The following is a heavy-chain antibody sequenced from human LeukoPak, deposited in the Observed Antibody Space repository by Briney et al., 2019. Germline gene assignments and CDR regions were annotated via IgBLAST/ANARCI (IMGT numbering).Heavy chain of an antibody. J-gene: IGHJ4*02. V-gene: IGHV4-61*02. CDR2: IYTSGST. D-gene: IGHD6-6*01. CDR3: ARGTWDTAMIPYSSSSHFAY. CDR1: GGSISSGSYY. Sequence: SETLSLTCTVSGGSISSGSYYWSWIRQPAGKGLEWIGRIYTSGSTNYNPSLKSRVTISVDTSKNQFSLKLSSVTAADTAVYYCARGTWDTAMIPYSSSSHFAYWGQGTLVTVSS.